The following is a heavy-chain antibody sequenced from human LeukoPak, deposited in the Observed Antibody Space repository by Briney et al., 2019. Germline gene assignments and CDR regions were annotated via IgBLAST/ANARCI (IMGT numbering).Heavy chain of an antibody. D-gene: IGHD6-19*01. CDR3: AKDSSGWSYYYGMDV. V-gene: IGHV3-23*01. CDR2: ISGSGGST. J-gene: IGHJ6*02. CDR1: GFTFSSYA. Sequence: GGSLRPSCAASGFTFSSYAMSWVRQAPGKGLEWVSAISGSGGSTYYADSVKGRFTISRDNSKNTLYLQMNSLRAEDTAVYYCAKDSSGWSYYYGMDVWGQGTTVTVSS.